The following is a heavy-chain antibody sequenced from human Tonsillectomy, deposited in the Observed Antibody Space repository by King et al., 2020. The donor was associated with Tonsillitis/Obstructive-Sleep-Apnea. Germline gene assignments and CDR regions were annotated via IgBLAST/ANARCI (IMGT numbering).Heavy chain of an antibody. CDR3: ARHWGGWYFDL. D-gene: IGHD7-27*01. Sequence: VQLVESGGGVDQPGRSLRLSCASSVFTFRKFDMHWVRQAPGKGLEWGAVRWYEGRNKYYAESVKGRFTISRDNPKNTLYLQMNSLRAEDTSVYYCARHWGGWYFDLWGRGTLVTVSS. V-gene: IGHV3-33*01. CDR2: RWYEGRNK. J-gene: IGHJ2*01. CDR1: VFTFRKFD.